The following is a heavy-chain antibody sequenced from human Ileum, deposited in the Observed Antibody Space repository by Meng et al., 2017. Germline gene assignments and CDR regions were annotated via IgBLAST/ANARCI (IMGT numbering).Heavy chain of an antibody. CDR3: AFDF. J-gene: IGHJ4*02. Sequence: VHVLQYGGGLVGEGGSLRLLFAPSGFPFAFYAMGWVRQAPGQGLELVSAISASGDSTYYADSVKGRFTVSRDNSKYTLYLQMESLRAEDTAMYYCAFDFWGQGTLVTVSS. CDR1: GFPFAFYA. V-gene: IGHV3-23*01. CDR2: ISASGDST.